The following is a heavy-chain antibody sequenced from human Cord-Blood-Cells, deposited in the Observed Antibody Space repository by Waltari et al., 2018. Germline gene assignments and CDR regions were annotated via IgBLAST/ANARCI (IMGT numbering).Heavy chain of an antibody. Sequence: QVQLQQWGAGLLKPSETLSLTCAVYGGSFSGTYWRGIRQPPGTGLEWIGEINHSGSTNYNPSLKSRVTISVDTSKNQFSLKLSSVTAADTAVYYCARGSPMITFGGVIADLYYFDYWGQGTLVTVSS. V-gene: IGHV4-34*01. J-gene: IGHJ4*02. CDR2: INHSGST. D-gene: IGHD3-16*02. CDR1: GGSFSGTY. CDR3: ARGSPMITFGGVIADLYYFDY.